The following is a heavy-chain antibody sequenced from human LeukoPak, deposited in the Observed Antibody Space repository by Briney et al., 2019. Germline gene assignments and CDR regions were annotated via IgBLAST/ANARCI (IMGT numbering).Heavy chain of an antibody. CDR2: MNPNNGNT. Sequence: WASVKVSCKASGFTFTSYDINWVRQASGQGLEWMGWMNPNNGNTGYAQKFQGRVTMTTDTSTSTAYMELRSLRSDDTAVYYCARDKYYDSSGYTDYWGQGTLVTVSS. CDR3: ARDKYYDSSGYTDY. J-gene: IGHJ4*01. D-gene: IGHD3-22*01. CDR1: GFTFTSYD. V-gene: IGHV1-8*01.